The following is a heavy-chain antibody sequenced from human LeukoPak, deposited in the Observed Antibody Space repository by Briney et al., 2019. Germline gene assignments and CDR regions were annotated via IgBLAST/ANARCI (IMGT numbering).Heavy chain of an antibody. V-gene: IGHV1-69*02. CDR2: IIPILGIA. CDR1: GGTFSSYT. J-gene: IGHJ5*02. D-gene: IGHD6-13*01. CDR3: ARVQQRGGFDP. Sequence: SVKVSCKASGGTFSSYTISWVRQAPGQGLEWMGRIIPILGIANYAQKFQGRVTITRDTSANTAYMELSSLRSEDTAVYYCARVQQRGGFDPWGQGTLVTVSS.